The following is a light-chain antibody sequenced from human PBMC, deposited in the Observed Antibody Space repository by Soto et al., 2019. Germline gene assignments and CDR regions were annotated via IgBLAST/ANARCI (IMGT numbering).Light chain of an antibody. CDR2: EVT. J-gene: IGLJ3*02. CDR1: SSDVGGYNY. CDR3: RSYAASNKFYFV. V-gene: IGLV2-8*01. Sequence: QSALTQPSSASGSPGQSVTISCTGTSSDVGGYNYVSWYQQYPGRAPKLMIYEVTKRPSGVPDRFSGSKSGNTASLTVSGLQAEDEADYYCRSYAASNKFYFVVGGGTKPTVL.